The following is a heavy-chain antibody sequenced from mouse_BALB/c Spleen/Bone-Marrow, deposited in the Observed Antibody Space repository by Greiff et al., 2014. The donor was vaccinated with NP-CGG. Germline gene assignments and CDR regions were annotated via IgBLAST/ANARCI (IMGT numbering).Heavy chain of an antibody. Sequence: VQLQQSGPELVKPGASVKISCKASGYTFTDYNMHWVKQSHGKSLERIGYIYPYNGGTGYNQKFKSKATLTVDNSSSTAYMELRSLTSEDSAVYYCARSEGYDYDWFAYWGQGTLVTVSA. CDR3: ARSEGYDYDWFAY. J-gene: IGHJ3*01. CDR2: IYPYNGGT. V-gene: IGHV1S29*02. CDR1: GYTFTDYN. D-gene: IGHD2-4*01.